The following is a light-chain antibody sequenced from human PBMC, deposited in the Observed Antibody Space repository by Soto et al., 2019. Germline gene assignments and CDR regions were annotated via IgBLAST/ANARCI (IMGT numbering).Light chain of an antibody. CDR1: QSISSY. CDR3: QHYKMYSPWT. V-gene: IGKV1-5*01. J-gene: IGKJ1*01. CDR2: DVS. Sequence: DIQMTQSPSSLSAPVGDRVTITCRASQSISSYLNWYQQKPGKAPKLLIYDVSSLQSGVPSRFSGSGSGTEFTLTISSLQPDDFATYYCQHYKMYSPWTFGQGTKVDIK.